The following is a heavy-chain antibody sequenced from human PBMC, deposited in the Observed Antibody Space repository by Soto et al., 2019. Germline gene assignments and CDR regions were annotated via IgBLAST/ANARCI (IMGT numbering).Heavy chain of an antibody. Sequence: GGSLRLSCAASGFTFSSYAMSWVRQAPGKGLEWVSAISGSGGSTYYADSVKGRFTISRDNSKNTLYLQMNGLRAEDTAVYYCAKGSGRYCSGGSCYYFDYWGQGTLVTVSS. CDR2: ISGSGGST. J-gene: IGHJ4*02. CDR1: GFTFSSYA. CDR3: AKGSGRYCSGGSCYYFDY. D-gene: IGHD2-15*01. V-gene: IGHV3-23*01.